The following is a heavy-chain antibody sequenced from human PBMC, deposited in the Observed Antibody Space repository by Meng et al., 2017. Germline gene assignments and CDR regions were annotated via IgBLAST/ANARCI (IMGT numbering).Heavy chain of an antibody. J-gene: IGHJ2*01. CDR3: ATDGQDSSGYYSWYFDL. Sequence: QFLFVQSGAEVKKPGASVKVSCKASGYTFTSYAMHWVRQAPGQRLEWMGWINAGNGNTKYSQKFQGRVTITRDTSASTAYMELSSLRSEDTAVYYCATDGQDSSGYYSWYFDLWGRGTLVTVSS. V-gene: IGHV1-3*01. D-gene: IGHD3-22*01. CDR2: INAGNGNT. CDR1: GYTFTSYA.